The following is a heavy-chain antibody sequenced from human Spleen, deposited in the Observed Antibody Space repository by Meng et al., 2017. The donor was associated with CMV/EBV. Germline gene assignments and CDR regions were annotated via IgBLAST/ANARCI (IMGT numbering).Heavy chain of an antibody. Sequence: GGYYWSWIRQHPGKGLEWIGYIYYSGSTYSNPSLKSRVTISVDTSKNQFSLKLSSVTAADTAVYYCARGVGCSSTSCYAEGGNWFDPWGQGTLVTVSS. CDR1: GGYY. V-gene: IGHV4-31*02. J-gene: IGHJ5*02. CDR2: IYYSGST. CDR3: ARGVGCSSTSCYAEGGNWFDP. D-gene: IGHD2-2*01.